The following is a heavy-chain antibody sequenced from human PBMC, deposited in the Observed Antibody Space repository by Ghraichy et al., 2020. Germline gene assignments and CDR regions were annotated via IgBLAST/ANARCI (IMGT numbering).Heavy chain of an antibody. CDR1: GFTFSSYW. CDR2: INSDGSST. D-gene: IGHD6-19*01. Sequence: LSLTCAASGFTFSSYWMHWVRQAPGKGLVWVSRINSDGSSTSYADSVKGRFTISRDNAKNTLYLQMNSLRAEDTAVYYCATAGANDAFDIWGQGTMVTVSS. J-gene: IGHJ3*02. V-gene: IGHV3-74*01. CDR3: ATAGANDAFDI.